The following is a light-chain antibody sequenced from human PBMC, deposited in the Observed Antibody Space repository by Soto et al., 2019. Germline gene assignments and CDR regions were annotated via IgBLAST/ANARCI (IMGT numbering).Light chain of an antibody. CDR2: SAS. CDR1: QSVSKNY. Sequence: EVVMSQSSGTLSLNQGERATLSCRASQSVSKNYLAWYQQKPGQAPRVLIYSASNRATGIPDRFSGSGSGTDFTLTISRLEPEDFAVYYCHQYGSSPTFGQGTKVDIK. J-gene: IGKJ1*01. V-gene: IGKV3-20*01. CDR3: HQYGSSPT.